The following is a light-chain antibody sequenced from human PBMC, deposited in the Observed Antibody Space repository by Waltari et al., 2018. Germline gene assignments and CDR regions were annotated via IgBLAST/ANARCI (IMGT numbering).Light chain of an antibody. V-gene: IGKV3-11*01. CDR1: QSFSTH. CDR3: QQRGNWPSGYT. J-gene: IGKJ2*01. CDR2: DAS. Sequence: EIVLTQSPATLSLSPGERATLSCRASQSFSTHLTWYQQKPGQSPRLRIYDASRRATGIPARFSGSGYGTDFTLTISSLEPEDFAVYYCQQRGNWPSGYTFGQGTKLEIK.